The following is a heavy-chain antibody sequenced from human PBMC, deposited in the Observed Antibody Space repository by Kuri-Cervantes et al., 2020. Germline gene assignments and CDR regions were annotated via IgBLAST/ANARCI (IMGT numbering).Heavy chain of an antibody. D-gene: IGHD3-3*01. Sequence: GGSLRLSCAASGFTVSSNEMSWVRQAPGKGLEWVANIKQDGSEKYYVDSVKGRFTISRDNAKNSLYLQMNSLRAEDTAVYYCARGVTYYDFWSGTWTDNWFDPWGQGTLVTVSS. CDR3: ARGVTYYDFWSGTWTDNWFDP. CDR2: IKQDGSEK. J-gene: IGHJ5*02. V-gene: IGHV3-7*01. CDR1: GFTVSSNE.